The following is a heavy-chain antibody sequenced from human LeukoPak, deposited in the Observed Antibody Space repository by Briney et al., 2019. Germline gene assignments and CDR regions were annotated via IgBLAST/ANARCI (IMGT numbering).Heavy chain of an antibody. V-gene: IGHV4-59*01. CDR1: GGSISSYY. CDR3: ARGGSSSSAYYFDY. Sequence: KPSETLSLTCTVSGGSISSYYWSWIRQPPGKGLEWIGYIYYSGSTNYNPSLKSRVTISVDTSKNQFSLKLSSVTAADTAVYYCARGGSSSSAYYFDYWGQGTLVTVSS. CDR2: IYYSGST. J-gene: IGHJ4*02. D-gene: IGHD6-6*01.